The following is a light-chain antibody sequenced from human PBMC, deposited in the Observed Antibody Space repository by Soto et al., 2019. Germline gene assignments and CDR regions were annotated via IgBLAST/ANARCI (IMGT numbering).Light chain of an antibody. J-gene: IGKJ1*01. V-gene: IGKV3-20*01. Sequence: EIVLTQSPGTLSLSPGERATLSCRATQSVSSNSLAWYQQKPGQAPRLLIYGASGRATGIPDRFSGSGSGTDFTLTISRLEPEDFAVYSCHQYGSSPWTFGQGTKVEIK. CDR3: HQYGSSPWT. CDR1: QSVSSNS. CDR2: GAS.